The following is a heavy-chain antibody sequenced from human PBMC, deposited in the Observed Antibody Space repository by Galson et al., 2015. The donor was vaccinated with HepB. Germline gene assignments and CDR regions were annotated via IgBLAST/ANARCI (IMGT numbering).Heavy chain of an antibody. J-gene: IGHJ5*02. CDR3: AGDCSSTSCYDGHGGDP. Sequence: SLRLSCAASGFTFSSYAMSWVRQAPGKGLEWVSAISGSGGSTYYADSVKGRFTISRDNSKNTLYLQMNSLRAEDTAVYYCAGDCSSTSCYDGHGGDPWGQGTLVTVSS. CDR2: ISGSGGST. CDR1: GFTFSSYA. V-gene: IGHV3-23*01. D-gene: IGHD2-2*01.